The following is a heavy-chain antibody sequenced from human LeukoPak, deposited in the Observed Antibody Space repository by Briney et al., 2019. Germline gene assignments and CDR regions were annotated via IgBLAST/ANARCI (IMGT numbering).Heavy chain of an antibody. Sequence: GGSLRLSCTASGFTFGDYAMNWVRQAPGKGVEWVGFIRSKAYGGTTEYAASVKGRFTISRDDSKSIAYLQMNSLKTEDTAVYYCTRDDYGDYGVSWGQGTLVTVSS. CDR1: GFTFGDYA. J-gene: IGHJ4*02. CDR2: IRSKAYGGTT. V-gene: IGHV3-49*04. D-gene: IGHD4-17*01. CDR3: TRDDYGDYGVS.